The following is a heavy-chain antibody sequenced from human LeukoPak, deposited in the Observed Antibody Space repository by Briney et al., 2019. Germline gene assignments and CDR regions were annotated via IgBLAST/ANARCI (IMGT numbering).Heavy chain of an antibody. D-gene: IGHD4-11*01. CDR1: GFTFSSYA. CDR2: ISASGDGT. Sequence: GGSLRLSCAASGFTFSSYAMSWVRQAPGKGLEWVSAISASGDGTYYAGSVKGRFTISRDNSKNTLYLQMSSLRAEDTAVYSCAKARFTVTNYFDYWGQGILVTVSS. CDR3: AKARFTVTNYFDY. V-gene: IGHV3-23*01. J-gene: IGHJ4*02.